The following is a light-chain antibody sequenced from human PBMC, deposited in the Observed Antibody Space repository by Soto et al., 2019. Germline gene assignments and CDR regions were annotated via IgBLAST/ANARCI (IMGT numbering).Light chain of an antibody. CDR1: QNVNNW. J-gene: IGKJ1*01. V-gene: IGKV1-5*01. Sequence: DIQMTQFPSALSASVGDRVTITCRASQNVNNWLAWYQHKPGKAPQLLIYAASTLQSGVPSRFSGSGSGTDFTLTISCLQSEDFATYYCQQYYSYLRTFGQGTKVDTK. CDR3: QQYYSYLRT. CDR2: AAS.